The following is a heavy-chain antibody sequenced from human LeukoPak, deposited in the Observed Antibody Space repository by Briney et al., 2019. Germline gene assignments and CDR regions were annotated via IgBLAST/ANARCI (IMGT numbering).Heavy chain of an antibody. D-gene: IGHD6-13*01. Sequence: KPSETLSLTCSVSGGSISSYYWIWIRQPPGKGLEGIGYIYSSGRTYYNPSLKSRVTISVDTSENQLSLRLNSVTAAGTALYYCARAHTRSWYMDYWGQGTLVTVSS. CDR3: ARAHTRSWYMDY. J-gene: IGHJ4*02. CDR1: GGSISSYY. V-gene: IGHV4-59*01. CDR2: IYSSGRT.